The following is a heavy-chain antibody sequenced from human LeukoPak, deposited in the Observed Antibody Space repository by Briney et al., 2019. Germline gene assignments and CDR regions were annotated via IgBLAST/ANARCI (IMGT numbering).Heavy chain of an antibody. D-gene: IGHD1-26*01. V-gene: IGHV3-7*01. CDR3: ARDKIVGPTTLDY. CDR2: IKQDGYEK. CDR1: GFTFSGCW. J-gene: IGHJ4*02. Sequence: PGGSLRLSCAASGFTFSGCWMSWVRQTPEKGLEWVANIKQDGYEKYYVDSVKGRFTISRDNAKNSLYLQMNSLRADDTAIYYCARDKIVGPTTLDYWGQGTLVTVSS.